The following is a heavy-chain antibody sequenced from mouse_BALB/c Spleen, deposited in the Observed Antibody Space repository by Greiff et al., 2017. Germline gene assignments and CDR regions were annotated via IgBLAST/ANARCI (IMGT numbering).Heavy chain of an antibody. J-gene: IGHJ4*01. CDR3: AREDYGVYYAMDY. V-gene: IGHV1-77*01. CDR1: GYTFTDYV. D-gene: IGHD2-4*01. Sequence: VQLQQSGPELVKPGASVKMSCKASGYTFTDYVISWVKQRTGQGLEWIGEIYPGSGSTYYNEKFKGKATLTADKSSSTAYMQLSSLTSEDSAVYFCAREDYGVYYAMDYWGQGTSVTVSS. CDR2: IYPGSGST.